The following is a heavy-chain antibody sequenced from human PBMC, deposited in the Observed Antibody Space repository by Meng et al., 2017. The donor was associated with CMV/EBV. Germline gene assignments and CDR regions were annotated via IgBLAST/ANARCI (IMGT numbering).Heavy chain of an antibody. J-gene: IGHJ4*02. Sequence: ASAKVSCKTSGDGFRNHGFSWLRQAPGQGLEWMAWIGPYAYQSATKFAQKFQGRVTLTTDPTSSTVYMELRSLRSDDTAVYYCATDGVTSFESLFNWGQGTLVTVSS. V-gene: IGHV1-18*01. CDR2: IGPYAYQSAT. D-gene: IGHD3-3*01. CDR3: ATDGVTSFESLFN. CDR1: GDGFRNHG.